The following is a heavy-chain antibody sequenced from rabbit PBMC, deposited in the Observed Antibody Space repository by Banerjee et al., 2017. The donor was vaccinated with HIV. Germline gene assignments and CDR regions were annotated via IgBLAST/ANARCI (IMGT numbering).Heavy chain of an antibody. CDR3: ARDAGYAGYGYAYYFNL. CDR1: GIDFSSYYY. Sequence: QQLEESGGGPVKPGGTLTLTCKASGIDFSSYYYMCWVRQAPGKGLELIACIYTSSGSTWYASWVNGRFTISRSTSLNTVDLKMTSLPAADTATYFCARDAGYAGYGYAYYFNLWGQGTLVTDS. D-gene: IGHD6-1*01. CDR2: IYTSSGST. V-gene: IGHV1S43*01. J-gene: IGHJ4*01.